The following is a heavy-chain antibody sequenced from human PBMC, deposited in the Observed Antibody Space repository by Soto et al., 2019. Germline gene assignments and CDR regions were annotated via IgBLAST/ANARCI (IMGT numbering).Heavy chain of an antibody. CDR2: IYHSGTT. D-gene: IGHD2-15*01. CDR3: AREYSRWFDP. J-gene: IGHJ5*02. V-gene: IGHV4-59*01. CDR1: GDSFSSYY. Sequence: SETLSLTCTVSGDSFSSYYWSWIRQPPGKGLEWIGYIYHSGTTTYNPSLKSRVTISVDTSKNQFSLKLSSVTAADTGVYYCAREYSRWFDPWGQGTLVTVSS.